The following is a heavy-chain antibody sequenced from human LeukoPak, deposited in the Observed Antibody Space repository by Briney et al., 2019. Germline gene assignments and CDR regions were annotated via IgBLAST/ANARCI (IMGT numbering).Heavy chain of an antibody. Sequence: EASVKVSCKASGYTFTSYGISWVRQAPGQGLEWMGWISAYNGNTNYAQKLQGRVTMTTDTSTSTAYMELRSLRSDDTAVYYRASNYGDYQSYWFDPWGQGTLVTVSS. V-gene: IGHV1-18*01. CDR1: GYTFTSYG. CDR2: ISAYNGNT. CDR3: ASNYGDYQSYWFDP. J-gene: IGHJ5*02. D-gene: IGHD4-17*01.